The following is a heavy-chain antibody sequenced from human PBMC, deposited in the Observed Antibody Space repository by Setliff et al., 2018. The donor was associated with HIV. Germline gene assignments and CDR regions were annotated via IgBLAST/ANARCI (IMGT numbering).Heavy chain of an antibody. V-gene: IGHV1-24*01. CDR1: GYTLSELS. CDR2: FNPEEGKT. Sequence: GASVKVSCKIPGYTLSELSMHWVRQAPGKGLEWMVGFNPEEGKTIYAQKFQGRVTMTEDTSTDTAFMDLNNLRSEDTAVYYCAASISSRHYYGSALWGRGTLVTVSS. CDR3: AASISSRHYYGSAL. J-gene: IGHJ2*01. D-gene: IGHD3-10*01.